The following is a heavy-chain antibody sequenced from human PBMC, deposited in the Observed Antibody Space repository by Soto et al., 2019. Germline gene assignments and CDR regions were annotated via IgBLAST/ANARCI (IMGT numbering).Heavy chain of an antibody. CDR2: TYYRSKWYN. J-gene: IGHJ6*02. D-gene: IGHD3-10*01. V-gene: IGHV6-1*01. Sequence: PSQTLSLTCAISGDRVSSNSAAWNWIRQSPSRGLEWLGRTYYRSKWYNDYAVSVKSRITINPDTSKNQFSLQLNSVTPEDTAVYYCASGSTMVRGEDYYYGMDVWGQGTTVTVSS. CDR3: ASGSTMVRGEDYYYGMDV. CDR1: GDRVSSNSAA.